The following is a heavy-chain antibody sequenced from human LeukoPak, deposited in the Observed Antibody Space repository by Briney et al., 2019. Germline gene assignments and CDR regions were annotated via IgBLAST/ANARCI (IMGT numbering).Heavy chain of an antibody. J-gene: IGHJ4*02. CDR3: ARARGGYLGGFLRYKPFDY. Sequence: SETLSLTCTVSGGSISSSSYYRGWIRQPPGKGLEWIGSIYYSGSTYYNPSLKSRVTISVDTSKNQFSLKLSSVTAADTAVYYCARARGGYLGGFLRYKPFDYWGQGTLVTVSS. CDR2: IYYSGST. D-gene: IGHD3-16*01. V-gene: IGHV4-39*07. CDR1: GGSISSSSYY.